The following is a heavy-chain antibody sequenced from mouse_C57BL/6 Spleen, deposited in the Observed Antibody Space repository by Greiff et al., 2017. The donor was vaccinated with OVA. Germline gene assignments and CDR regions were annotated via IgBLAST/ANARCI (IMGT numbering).Heavy chain of an antibody. V-gene: IGHV1-26*01. J-gene: IGHJ2*01. CDR2: INPNNGGT. CDR1: GYTFTDYY. CDR3: AIGAQANRY. D-gene: IGHD3-2*02. Sequence: EVKLQQSGPELVKPGASVKISCKASGYTFTDYYMNWVKQSHGKSLEWIGDINPNNGGTSYNQKFKGKATLTVDKSSSTAYMELRSLTSEDSAVYYCAIGAQANRYWGQGTTLTVSS.